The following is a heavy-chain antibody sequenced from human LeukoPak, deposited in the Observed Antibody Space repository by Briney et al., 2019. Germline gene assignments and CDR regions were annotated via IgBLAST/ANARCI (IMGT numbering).Heavy chain of an antibody. D-gene: IGHD3-16*01. CDR1: GFIFSSYA. J-gene: IGHJ4*02. V-gene: IGHV3-23*01. Sequence: GGSLRLSCEASGFIFSSYAMSWVRQAPGKGLEWVSTIGGSAASTVYRDSVQGRFTISRDNSKNTLYLQMSSLRAEDTAVYYCAIYMMDDPGCNYFCGAQGPLVTVPP. CDR2: IGGSAAST. CDR3: AIYMMDDPGCNYFC.